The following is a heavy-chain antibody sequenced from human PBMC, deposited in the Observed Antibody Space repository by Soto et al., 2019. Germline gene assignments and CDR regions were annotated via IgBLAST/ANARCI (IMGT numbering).Heavy chain of an antibody. Sequence: EVQLLESGGDLVRPGGSLRLSCVGSGFAFDQFTMTWVRQAPGKGLEWVSSIYGSASRTFYADSVKGRFIISRDNSRGAVYLQMNSLRVEDTAMYYCAKDRQPDNRWDIDWWGQGTRVTVSS. CDR3: AKDRQPDNRWDIDW. D-gene: IGHD1-26*01. CDR2: IYGSASRT. J-gene: IGHJ4*02. V-gene: IGHV3-23*05. CDR1: GFAFDQFT.